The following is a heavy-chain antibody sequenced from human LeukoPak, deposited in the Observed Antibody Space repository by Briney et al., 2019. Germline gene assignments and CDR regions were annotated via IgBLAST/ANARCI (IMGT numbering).Heavy chain of an antibody. Sequence: PGGSLRLSCAASGFTFDDYAMHWVRQAPGKGLEWVSGISWNSGSIGYADSVKGRFTISRDNAKNSLYLRMNSLRAEDTALYYCAKDILAVAGTGWFDPWGQGTLVTVCS. CDR3: AKDILAVAGTGWFDP. CDR2: ISWNSGSI. V-gene: IGHV3-9*01. J-gene: IGHJ5*02. CDR1: GFTFDDYA. D-gene: IGHD6-19*01.